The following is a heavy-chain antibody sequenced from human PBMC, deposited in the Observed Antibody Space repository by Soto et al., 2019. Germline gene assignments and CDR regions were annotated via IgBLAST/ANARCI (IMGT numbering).Heavy chain of an antibody. J-gene: IGHJ5*02. V-gene: IGHV3-33*06. CDR1: GFKFRNYA. CDR2: IWFDGSKK. CDR3: AKAHSMMIRDRFDP. Sequence: QVQLVESGGGVVQPGKSLRLSCAASGFKFRNYAIHWVRQAPGKGLEWLAVIWFDGSKKYYADSVKGRFTISRDNSKNTVYLHMNSLTADDSGVFYCAKAHSMMIRDRFDPWGHGTLVTVSS. D-gene: IGHD3-16*01.